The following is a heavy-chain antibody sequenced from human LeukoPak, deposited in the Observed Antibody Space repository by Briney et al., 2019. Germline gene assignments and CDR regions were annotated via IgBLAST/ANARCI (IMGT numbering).Heavy chain of an antibody. Sequence: GGSLRLSCAASGFTFDGYAMHWVRQAPGKGLEWVSGISWNSGSIGYADSVKGRFTISRDNAKNSLYLQMNSLRAEDTALYYCAKDRAYSSSHFDYWGQGTLVTVSS. CDR3: AKDRAYSSSHFDY. CDR1: GFTFDGYA. D-gene: IGHD6-13*01. V-gene: IGHV3-9*01. J-gene: IGHJ4*02. CDR2: ISWNSGSI.